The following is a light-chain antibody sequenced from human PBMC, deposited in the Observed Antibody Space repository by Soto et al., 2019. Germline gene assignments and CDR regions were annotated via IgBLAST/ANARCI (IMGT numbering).Light chain of an antibody. CDR1: QSVSSY. J-gene: IGKJ5*01. V-gene: IGKV3-11*01. CDR2: DAS. Sequence: EIVLTQSPATVSLSPGERATLSCRASQSVSSYLAWYQQKPGQAPRLLIYDASNRATGIPARFTGSGSGTDFTLTISSLEPEDSAVYYCQQRSYWLTFGGGTRLEIK. CDR3: QQRSYWLT.